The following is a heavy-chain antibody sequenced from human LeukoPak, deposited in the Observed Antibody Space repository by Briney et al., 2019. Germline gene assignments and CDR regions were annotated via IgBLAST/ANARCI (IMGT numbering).Heavy chain of an antibody. D-gene: IGHD1/OR15-1a*01. J-gene: IGHJ6*03. CDR1: XFTFSDYY. Sequence: PGGSLRLSCXASXFTFSDYYMSWIRQAPGKGLEWVSYISSSGSTIYYADSVKGRFTISRDNAKNSLYLQMSSLRAEDTAVYYCARDRRLGTSYYYYYYMDAWGKGTTVTVSS. CDR2: ISSSGSTI. CDR3: ARDRRLGTSYYYYYYMDA. V-gene: IGHV3-11*01.